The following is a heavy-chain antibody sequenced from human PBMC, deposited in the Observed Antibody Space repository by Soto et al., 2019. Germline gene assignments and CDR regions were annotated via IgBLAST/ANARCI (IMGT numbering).Heavy chain of an antibody. CDR3: ARMDRNLSYFDY. Sequence: QVQLVESGGGVVQPGRSLRLSCAASGFTFSSYGMHWVRQAPGKGLERVAVIWDDGSNKYYADSVKGRFTISRDNSKNTLYLQMNSLRAEDTAVYYCARMDRNLSYFDYWGQGTLVTVSS. CDR2: IWDDGSNK. D-gene: IGHD3-9*01. V-gene: IGHV3-33*01. CDR1: GFTFSSYG. J-gene: IGHJ4*02.